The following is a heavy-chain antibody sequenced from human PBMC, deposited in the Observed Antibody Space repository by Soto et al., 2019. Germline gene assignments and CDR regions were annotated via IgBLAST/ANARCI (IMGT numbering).Heavy chain of an antibody. D-gene: IGHD2-15*01. CDR2: IYPGDSGT. J-gene: IGHJ4*02. V-gene: IGHV5-51*01. CDR1: VYSFTSYW. Sequence: GESLKISCRGSVYSFTSYWIGWVRQMPGKGLEWMGIIYPGDSGTRYSPSFQGQVTISADKSISTAYLQWSSLKASDTAMYYCARHYCSGGSCYAIDYWGQGTLVTVSS. CDR3: ARHYCSGGSCYAIDY.